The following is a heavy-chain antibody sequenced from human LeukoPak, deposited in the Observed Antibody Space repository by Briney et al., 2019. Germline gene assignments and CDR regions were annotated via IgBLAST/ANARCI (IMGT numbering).Heavy chain of an antibody. V-gene: IGHV3-7*05. CDR3: ARGGDTLGSSRSAFDI. J-gene: IGHJ3*02. Sequence: PGGSLMLSCAASGFTFSSYWMSWVRQAPGKGLEWMANIKQDGSEKYYVGSVKGRFTISRDNAKNSLYLQMNSLRVEDTAVYYCARGGDTLGSSRSAFDIWCQGTPVIVSS. D-gene: IGHD2-2*01. CDR2: IKQDGSEK. CDR1: GFTFSSYW.